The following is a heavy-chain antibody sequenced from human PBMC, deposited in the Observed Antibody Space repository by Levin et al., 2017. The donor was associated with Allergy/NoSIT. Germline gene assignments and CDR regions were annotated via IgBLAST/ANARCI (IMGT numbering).Heavy chain of an antibody. Sequence: GESLKISCKASGYTFTGYYMYWVRQAPGQGLEWMGWINPNSGGTNYAQKFQGRVTMTRDTSINTAFMDLSRLRSDDTAVYYCASNSGHSSSWDPDYFDSWGQGTLVTVSS. CDR1: GYTFTGYY. V-gene: IGHV1-2*02. CDR3: ASNSGHSSSWDPDYFDS. J-gene: IGHJ4*02. CDR2: INPNSGGT. D-gene: IGHD6-13*01.